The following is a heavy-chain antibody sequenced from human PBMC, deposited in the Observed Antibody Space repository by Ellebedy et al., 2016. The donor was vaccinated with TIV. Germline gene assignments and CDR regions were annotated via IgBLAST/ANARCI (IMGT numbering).Heavy chain of an antibody. CDR2: IYSSGGT. CDR1: GFTVSSNY. CDR3: STVEWYRSDY. Sequence: GGSLRLSCAASGFTVSSNYMSWVRQAPGRGLEWVSTIYSSGGTYYAGSVKGRFTISRDNAKNSLYLQMNTLGGEDTAVYYCSTVEWYRSDYWGQGTLVTVSS. J-gene: IGHJ4*02. V-gene: IGHV3-53*01. D-gene: IGHD3-3*01.